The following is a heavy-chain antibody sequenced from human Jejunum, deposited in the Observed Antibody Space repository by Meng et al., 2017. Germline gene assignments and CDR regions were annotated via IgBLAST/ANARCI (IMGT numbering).Heavy chain of an antibody. D-gene: IGHD3-16*01. CDR2: FSHTGNT. CDR1: GYSITSAYY. J-gene: IGHJ4*02. Sequence: GSLRLSCSVSGYSITSAYYWDWIRQSPGKGLEWIGTFSHTGNTYYNPSLKSRVSILLDRSRNQLSLRLTSVTAADTATYYCAKDAAISFGELVEGIDSWGQGNQV. V-gene: IGHV4-38-2*02. CDR3: AKDAAISFGELVEGIDS.